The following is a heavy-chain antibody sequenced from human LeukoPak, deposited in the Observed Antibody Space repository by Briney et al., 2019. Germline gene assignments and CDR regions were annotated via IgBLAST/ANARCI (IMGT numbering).Heavy chain of an antibody. Sequence: ASVKVSCKASGYTFTDNYIHWVRQAPGQGLEWMGWINPNSGGTNYAQKFQGRVTMTRDTSISTAYMELSRLRSDDTAVYYCARDGDLYSSTSFDYWGQGTLVTVSS. CDR3: ARDGDLYSSTSFDY. CDR2: INPNSGGT. V-gene: IGHV1-2*02. D-gene: IGHD6-6*01. J-gene: IGHJ4*02. CDR1: GYTFTDNY.